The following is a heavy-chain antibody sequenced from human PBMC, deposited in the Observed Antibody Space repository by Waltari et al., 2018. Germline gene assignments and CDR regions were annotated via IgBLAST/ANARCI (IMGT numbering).Heavy chain of an antibody. Sequence: QVQLVQSGAEVKKPGSSVKVSCKASGGTFSSYAISWVRQAPGQGLEWMGGIIPIFGTANYAKKFQGRVTITADESTSTAYMELSSLRSEDTAVYYCAIQGRITMIVVGGDWFDPWGQGTLVTVSS. CDR3: AIQGRITMIVVGGDWFDP. D-gene: IGHD3-22*01. V-gene: IGHV1-69*01. J-gene: IGHJ5*02. CDR1: GGTFSSYA. CDR2: IIPIFGTA.